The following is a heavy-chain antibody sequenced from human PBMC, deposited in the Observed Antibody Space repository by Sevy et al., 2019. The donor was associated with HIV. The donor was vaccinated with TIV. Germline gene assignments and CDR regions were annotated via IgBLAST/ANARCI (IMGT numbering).Heavy chain of an antibody. V-gene: IGHV1-69*13. CDR2: IISIFGTT. Sequence: ASVKVSCKASGGTFNNYAISWVRQAPGQGLEWMGGIISIFGTTNYAQKFQGRVTITADESTKTAYMGLSSLRSEETAMYYCAKTGRVGLGNWLDPWGQGTLVTVSS. J-gene: IGHJ5*02. D-gene: IGHD3-16*01. CDR1: GGTFNNYA. CDR3: AKTGRVGLGNWLDP.